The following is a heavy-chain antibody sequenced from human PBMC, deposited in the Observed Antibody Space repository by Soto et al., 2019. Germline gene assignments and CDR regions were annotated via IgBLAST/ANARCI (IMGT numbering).Heavy chain of an antibody. D-gene: IGHD3-10*01. Sequence: EVQLVESGGGLVQPGGSLRLSCAVSGFTFSNYWMHWVRQAPGKGLVWVSTISPDGTIPDYTDSVKGRLAISRDNAKSTLFLQINSLRPEDTVVYYCARFRGDAFDIWGQGTMVTVSS. CDR1: GFTFSNYW. CDR3: ARFRGDAFDI. J-gene: IGHJ3*02. CDR2: ISPDGTIP. V-gene: IGHV3-74*01.